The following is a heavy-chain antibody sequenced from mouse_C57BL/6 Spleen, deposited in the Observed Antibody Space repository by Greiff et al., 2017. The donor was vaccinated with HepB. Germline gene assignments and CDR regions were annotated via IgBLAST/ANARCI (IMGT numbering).Heavy chain of an antibody. V-gene: IGHV3-6*01. Sequence: VQLKESGPGLVKPSQSLSLTCSVTGYSITSGYYWNWIRQFPGNKLEWMGYISYDGSNNYNPSLKNRISITRDTSKNQFFLKLNSVTTEDTATYYCARGGGNLTMVTTFDYWGQGTTLTVSS. CDR1: GYSITSGYY. CDR2: ISYDGSN. J-gene: IGHJ2*01. D-gene: IGHD2-2*01. CDR3: ARGGGNLTMVTTFDY.